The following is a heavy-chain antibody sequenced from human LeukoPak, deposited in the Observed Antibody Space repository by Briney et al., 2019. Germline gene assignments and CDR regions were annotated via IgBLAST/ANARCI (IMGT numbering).Heavy chain of an antibody. V-gene: IGHV3-9*01. J-gene: IGHJ3*02. D-gene: IGHD3-22*01. CDR1: GFTFDDFA. CDR3: AKDIDSAGYGAFEI. CDR2: ISWNSDTI. Sequence: HTGGSLRLSCATSGFTFDDFAMHWVRQAPGKGLEWVSHISWNSDTITYADSVKGRFTISRDNAKNSLYLQISSLRDEDTAFYYCAKDIDSAGYGAFEIWGQGTAVTVSS.